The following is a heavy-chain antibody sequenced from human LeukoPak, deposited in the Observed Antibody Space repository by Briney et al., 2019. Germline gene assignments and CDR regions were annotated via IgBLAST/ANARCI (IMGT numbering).Heavy chain of an antibody. J-gene: IGHJ3*01. CDR3: ARTGSGNYGDGFDV. CDR2: INPNSGGT. CDR1: GYTFTDNY. Sequence: ASVKVSCKASGYTFTDNYLHWVRQAPGQGLEWLGWINPNSGGTNYAQKFQGRVTMTRDTSINTAYMELTRLRSDDTAVYYCARTGSGNYGDGFDVWGQGTLVTVSS. D-gene: IGHD3-10*01. V-gene: IGHV1-2*02.